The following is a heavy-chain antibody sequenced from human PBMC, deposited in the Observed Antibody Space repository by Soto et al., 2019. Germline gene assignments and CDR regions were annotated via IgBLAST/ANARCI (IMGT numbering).Heavy chain of an antibody. CDR2: INPNSGGT. V-gene: IGHV1-2*04. Sequence: QVQLVQSGAEVKKPGASVKVSCKASGYTFTGYYMHWVRQAPGQGLEWMGWINPNSGGTNYAQKFQGWVTMTRDTSISTAYMELSRLRSDDTAVYYCARDHPMTTVTTDYYYYGMDVWGQGTTVTVSS. CDR3: ARDHPMTTVTTDYYYYGMDV. D-gene: IGHD4-17*01. CDR1: GYTFTGYY. J-gene: IGHJ6*02.